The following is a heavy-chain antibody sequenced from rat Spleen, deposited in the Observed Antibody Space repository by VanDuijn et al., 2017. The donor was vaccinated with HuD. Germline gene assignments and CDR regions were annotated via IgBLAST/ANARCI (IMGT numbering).Heavy chain of an antibody. CDR3: ARHGGLRNWFAH. CDR1: GLTFSDCG. Sequence: EVQLVESGGGLVQPGRSLKLSCAASGLTFSDCGMHWIRQAPTKGLEWVASISPSGGSTYFRDSVKGRFTISRDDAKNTQYLQMDSLRSEDTATYYCARHGGLRNWFAHWGQGTLVTVSS. V-gene: IGHV5-19*01. CDR2: ISPSGGST. D-gene: IGHD1-11*01. J-gene: IGHJ3*01.